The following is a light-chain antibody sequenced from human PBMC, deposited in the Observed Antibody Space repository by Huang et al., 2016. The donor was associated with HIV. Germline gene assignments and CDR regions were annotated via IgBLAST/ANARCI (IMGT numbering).Light chain of an antibody. CDR1: QDIGNF. CDR3: QRYDTAPRA. J-gene: IGKJ1*01. CDR2: NAS. V-gene: IGKV1-27*01. Sequence: DIQMTQSPPSLSAFQGVRVTITCRASQDIGNFLAWFQQKPGGSPKLLIYNASTLQLGVPSRFTGRGSGTEFTLTITNLQPEDVATYYCQRYDTAPRAFGPGTKVDIK.